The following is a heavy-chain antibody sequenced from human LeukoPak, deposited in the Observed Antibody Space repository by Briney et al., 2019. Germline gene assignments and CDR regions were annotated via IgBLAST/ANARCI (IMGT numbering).Heavy chain of an antibody. V-gene: IGHV1-69*04. CDR3: HMGEDGYNGNYGMDV. J-gene: IGHJ6*02. CDR2: TIPIAGIV. Sequence: GASVKVSCKASGGTFSSYAISWVRQAPGQGLEWMGRTIPIAGIVNYAQKFQGRVTIIADKSTSTAYMELSSLRSEDTAVYYCHMGEDGYNGNYGMDVWGQGTTVTVSS. CDR1: GGTFSSYA. D-gene: IGHD5-24*01.